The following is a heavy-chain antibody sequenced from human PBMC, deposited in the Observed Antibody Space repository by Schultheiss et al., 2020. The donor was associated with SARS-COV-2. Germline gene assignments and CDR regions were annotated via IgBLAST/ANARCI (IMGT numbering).Heavy chain of an antibody. J-gene: IGHJ4*02. CDR1: GYTFTGYY. D-gene: IGHD3-22*01. CDR2: MNPNSGNT. Sequence: ASVKVSCKASGYTFTGYYMHWVRQAPGQGLEWMGWMNPNSGNTGYAQNFQGRVSMTRSTSTSTAYMELSSLRSEDTAVYYCARAADYSDSSAYLHPSDYWGQGTLVTVSS. CDR3: ARAADYSDSSAYLHPSDY. V-gene: IGHV1-8*02.